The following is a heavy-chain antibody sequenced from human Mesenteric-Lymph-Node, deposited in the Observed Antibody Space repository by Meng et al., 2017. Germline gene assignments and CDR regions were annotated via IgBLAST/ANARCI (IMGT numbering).Heavy chain of an antibody. CDR2: IYYSGST. D-gene: IGHD3-3*01. Sequence: VQLEQWCALLFKPSEPLPLTCAVYGCSFSGYYWSWIRQHPGKGLEWIGYIYYSGSTYYNPSLKSLVTISVDTSKNQFSLKLSSVTAADTAVYYCARTTIFGVVMTFDYWGQGTLVTVSS. J-gene: IGHJ4*02. V-gene: IGHV4-34*01. CDR3: ARTTIFGVVMTFDY. CDR1: GCSFSGYY.